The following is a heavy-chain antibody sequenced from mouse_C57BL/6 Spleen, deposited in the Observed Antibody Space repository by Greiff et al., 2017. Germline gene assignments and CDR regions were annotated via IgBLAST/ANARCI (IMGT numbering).Heavy chain of an antibody. Sequence: EVKVEESGGGLVQPGGSLKLSCAASGFTFSDYYMYWVRQTPEKRLEWVAYISNGGGSTYYPDTVKGRFTISRDNAKNTLYLQMSRLKSEDTAMYYCARQDGRYLDYWGQGTTLTVSS. V-gene: IGHV5-12*01. J-gene: IGHJ2*01. D-gene: IGHD1-2*01. CDR1: GFTFSDYY. CDR2: ISNGGGST. CDR3: ARQDGRYLDY.